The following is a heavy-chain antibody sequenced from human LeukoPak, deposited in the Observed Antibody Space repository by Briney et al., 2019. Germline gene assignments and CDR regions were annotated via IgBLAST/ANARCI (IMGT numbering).Heavy chain of an antibody. CDR3: ARGIAVAGFYDAFDI. V-gene: IGHV1-46*01. CDR1: GYTFISYY. Sequence: EASVKVSCKASGYTFISYYMYWVRQAPGQGLEWMGIINPSGGSTSYAQKFQGRVTMTRDTSTSTVYMELSSLRSEDTAVYYCARGIAVAGFYDAFDIRGQGAMVTVSS. J-gene: IGHJ3*02. D-gene: IGHD6-19*01. CDR2: INPSGGST.